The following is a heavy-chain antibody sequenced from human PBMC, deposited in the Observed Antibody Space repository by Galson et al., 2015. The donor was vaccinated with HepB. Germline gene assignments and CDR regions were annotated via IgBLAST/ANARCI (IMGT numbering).Heavy chain of an antibody. J-gene: IGHJ3*02. Sequence: LSLTCSVSGASIGSRTYYWVWIRQPPGKGLEWIGNVHSSGVTYYNPSLKSRVTISADTSKNQFSLKLRSVTAADTAVYYCARHDGATREGVAFDMWGQGTMVTVSS. D-gene: IGHD5-12*01. CDR3: ARHDGATREGVAFDM. CDR1: GASIGSRTYY. CDR2: VHSSGVT. V-gene: IGHV4-39*01.